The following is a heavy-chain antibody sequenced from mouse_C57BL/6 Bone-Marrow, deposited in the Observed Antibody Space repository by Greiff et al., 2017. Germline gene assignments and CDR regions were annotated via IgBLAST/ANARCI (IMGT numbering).Heavy chain of an antibody. J-gene: IGHJ1*03. CDR3: ARYYYGSSRWYFDV. CDR2: ISDGGSYT. Sequence: EVHLVESGGGLVKPGGSLKLSCAASGFTFSSYAMSWVRQTPEKRLEWVATISDGGSYTYYPDNVKGRFTISRDNAKNNLYLQMSHLKSEDTAMDYCARYYYGSSRWYFDVWGTGTTVTVSS. V-gene: IGHV5-4*01. CDR1: GFTFSSYA. D-gene: IGHD1-1*01.